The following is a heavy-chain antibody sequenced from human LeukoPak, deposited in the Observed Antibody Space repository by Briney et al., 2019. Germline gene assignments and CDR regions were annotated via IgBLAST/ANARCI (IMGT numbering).Heavy chain of an antibody. J-gene: IGHJ4*02. CDR2: IKEDGSEK. CDR3: ARLRSNCLDY. CDR1: GFTFSTYC. V-gene: IGHV3-7*01. D-gene: IGHD1-1*01. Sequence: GGSLRLSCAASGFTFSTYCMSWVRLAPGKGLEWVANIKEDGSEKYYVDSVKGRFTISRDNAKKSMYLQMNSLRAEDTAVYYCARLRSNCLDYWGQGTLVTVSS.